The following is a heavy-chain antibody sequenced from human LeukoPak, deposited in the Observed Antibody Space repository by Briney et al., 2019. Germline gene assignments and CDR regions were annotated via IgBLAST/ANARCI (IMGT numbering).Heavy chain of an antibody. V-gene: IGHV3-66*01. D-gene: IGHD1-26*01. CDR1: GFTVSSNY. CDR3: ARDDPSGSYYGY. J-gene: IGHJ4*02. Sequence: GGSLRLSCAASGFTVSSNYMSWVRQAPGKGLEWVSVIYSGGSTYYADSVKGRFTISRDNSKNTLYLQMNSLRAEDTAVYYCARDDPSGSYYGYWGQGTLVTVSS. CDR2: IYSGGST.